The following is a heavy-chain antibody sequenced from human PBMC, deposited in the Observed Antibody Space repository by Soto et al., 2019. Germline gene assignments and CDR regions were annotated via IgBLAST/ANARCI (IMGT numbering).Heavy chain of an antibody. Sequence: ASVKVSCKASGYTFTSDGISWVRQAPGQGLEWMGWISAYNGNTNYAQKLQGRVTMTTDTSTSTAYMELRSLRSDDTAVYYCARDMHYDSSGYSLTDNWFDPWGQGTLVTVSS. CDR1: GYTFTSDG. J-gene: IGHJ5*02. CDR2: ISAYNGNT. D-gene: IGHD3-22*01. V-gene: IGHV1-18*01. CDR3: ARDMHYDSSGYSLTDNWFDP.